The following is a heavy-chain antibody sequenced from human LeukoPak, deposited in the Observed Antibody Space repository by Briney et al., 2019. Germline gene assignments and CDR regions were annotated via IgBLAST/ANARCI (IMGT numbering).Heavy chain of an antibody. V-gene: IGHV3-33*01. CDR3: ARDMVWRYHDSSGYSPLYYYYYGMDV. CDR2: IWYDGSNK. Sequence: GGSLRLSCAASGFTFSSYGMHWVRQAPGKGLEWVAVIWYDGSNKYYADSVKGRFTISRDNSKNTLYLQMNSLRAEDTAVYYCARDMVWRYHDSSGYSPLYYYYYGMDVWGQGTTVTVSS. J-gene: IGHJ6*02. D-gene: IGHD3-22*01. CDR1: GFTFSSYG.